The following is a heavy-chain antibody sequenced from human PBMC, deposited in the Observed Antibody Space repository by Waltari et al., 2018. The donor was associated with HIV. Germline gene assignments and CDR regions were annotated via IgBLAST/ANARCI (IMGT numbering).Heavy chain of an antibody. V-gene: IGHV3-73*02. D-gene: IGHD6-19*01. CDR1: GPRFRNTA. CDR3: SVGSPDYWYFDL. J-gene: IGHJ2*01. Sequence: QLVESGGALVPPARHLTTAGTATGPRFRNTAIHCVRQAPEKRPEWVVRIAPRRHNYVPIYTWSVEGRFNISRHDSDNTTFLHMTKLKFEDTAIYYCSVGSPDYWYFDLWGRGTRVTVSS. CDR2: IAPRRHNYVP.